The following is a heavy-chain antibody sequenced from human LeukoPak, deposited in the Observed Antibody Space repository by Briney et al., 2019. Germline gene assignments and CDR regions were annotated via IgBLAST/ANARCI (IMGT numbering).Heavy chain of an antibody. Sequence: ASVKVSCKVSGYTLTELSMHWVRQAPGKGLECMGGFDPEDGETIYAQKFQGRVTMTEDTSTDTAYMELSSLRSEDTAVYYCATQQLVKSPKSNWFDPWGQGTLVTVSS. V-gene: IGHV1-24*01. D-gene: IGHD6-13*01. J-gene: IGHJ5*02. CDR3: ATQQLVKSPKSNWFDP. CDR2: FDPEDGET. CDR1: GYTLTELS.